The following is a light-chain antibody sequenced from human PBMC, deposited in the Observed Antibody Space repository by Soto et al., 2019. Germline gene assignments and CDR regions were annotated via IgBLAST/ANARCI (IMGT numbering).Light chain of an antibody. Sequence: QSVLTQPASVSGSPGQSITISCTGTSSDVGGYNYVSWYQQHPGKDPKLMIYEVSNRPSGASNRFSGSKSGNTASLTISGLQAEDEADYYCSSYTSSSLYVFGTGTKVTVL. CDR2: EVS. J-gene: IGLJ1*01. CDR3: SSYTSSSLYV. CDR1: SSDVGGYNY. V-gene: IGLV2-14*01.